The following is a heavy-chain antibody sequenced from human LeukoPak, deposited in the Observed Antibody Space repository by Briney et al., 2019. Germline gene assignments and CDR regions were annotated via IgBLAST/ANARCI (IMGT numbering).Heavy chain of an antibody. Sequence: PGGSLRLSCAASGFTFSSHAMHWVRQAPGKGLEWVAVISYDGSNKYYADSVKGRFTISRDNSKNTLYLQMNSLRAEDTAVYYCASSQQTFDYWGQGTLVTVSS. D-gene: IGHD1/OR15-1a*01. CDR2: ISYDGSNK. V-gene: IGHV3-30*04. J-gene: IGHJ4*02. CDR3: ASSQQTFDY. CDR1: GFTFSSHA.